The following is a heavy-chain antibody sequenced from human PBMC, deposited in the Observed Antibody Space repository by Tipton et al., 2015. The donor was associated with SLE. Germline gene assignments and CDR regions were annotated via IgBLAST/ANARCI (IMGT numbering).Heavy chain of an antibody. J-gene: IGHJ4*02. D-gene: IGHD5-12*01. CDR3: ARDKNGYGPSAPGY. CDR1: GYTFTSYD. CDR2: VNPNSGNT. Sequence: QSGAEVKKPGASVKVSCKASGYTFTSYDINWVRQATGQGLEWMGWVNPNSGNTGYEQKFQGRVTMPRDTSTSTVYMELSSLGSEDTAVYYCARDKNGYGPSAPGYWGQGTLVTVSS. V-gene: IGHV1-8*02.